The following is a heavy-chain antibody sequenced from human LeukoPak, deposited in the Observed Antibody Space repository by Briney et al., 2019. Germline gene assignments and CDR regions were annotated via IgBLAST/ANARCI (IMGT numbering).Heavy chain of an antibody. Sequence: GGSLSLSCAASGFTFSSYAMHWVRPAPGKGLEWVAVISYDGSNKYYADSVKGRFTISRYNSKNTLYLQTNSLRAEDTAVYYCASGTGYYSYFDYWGQGTLVTVSS. CDR2: ISYDGSNK. J-gene: IGHJ4*02. D-gene: IGHD3/OR15-3a*01. CDR1: GFTFSSYA. V-gene: IGHV3-30*04. CDR3: ASGTGYYSYFDY.